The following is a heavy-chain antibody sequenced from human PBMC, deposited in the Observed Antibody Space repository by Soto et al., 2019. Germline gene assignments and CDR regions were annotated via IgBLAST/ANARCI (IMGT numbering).Heavy chain of an antibody. J-gene: IGHJ4*02. D-gene: IGHD3-22*01. CDR1: GLTVGSNY. CDR3: ARDSYYYDTSGHSYYFEY. Sequence: GGSLRLSCAASGLTVGSNYMSWVRQAPGKGLEWVSVIYSRGATYYADAVKGRFTISRDTSQNTLFLQMNSLRVEDTAVYYCARDSYYYDTSGHSYYFEYWGQGTRVTVSS. CDR2: IYSRGAT. V-gene: IGHV3-53*01.